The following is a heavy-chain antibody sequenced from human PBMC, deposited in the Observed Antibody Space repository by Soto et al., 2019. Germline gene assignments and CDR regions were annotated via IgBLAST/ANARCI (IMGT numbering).Heavy chain of an antibody. CDR1: GGTFSSYA. CDR2: IIPIFGTA. J-gene: IGHJ4*02. CDR3: ARETAAGTNRLAYYFDY. V-gene: IGHV1-69*13. Sequence: ASVEVSCKASGGTFSSYAISWVRQATGQGLEWMGGIIPIFGTANYAQKFQGRVTITADESTSTAYMELSSLRSEDTAVYYCARETAAGTNRLAYYFDYWRQGTLVTVSS. D-gene: IGHD6-13*01.